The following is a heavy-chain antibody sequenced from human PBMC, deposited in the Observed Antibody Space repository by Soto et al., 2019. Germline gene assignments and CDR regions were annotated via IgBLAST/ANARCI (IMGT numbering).Heavy chain of an antibody. V-gene: IGHV3-23*01. CDR1: GFTFSSYA. D-gene: IGHD2-2*01. Sequence: EVQLLESGGGLVQPGGSLRLSCAASGFTFSSYAMSWVRQAPGKGLEWVSAISGSGGSTYYADSVKGRFTISRDNSNNTLYLQMNSLRAEDTAVYYCAKDVDLGDIVVVPAADGIDYWGQGTLVTVSS. CDR3: AKDVDLGDIVVVPAADGIDY. CDR2: ISGSGGST. J-gene: IGHJ4*02.